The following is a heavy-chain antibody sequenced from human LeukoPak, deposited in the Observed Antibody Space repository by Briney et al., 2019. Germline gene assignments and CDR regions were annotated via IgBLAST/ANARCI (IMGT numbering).Heavy chain of an antibody. D-gene: IGHD3-3*01. CDR1: AYSISSGFY. CDR2: IFHSGST. Sequence: PSETLSLTCSVSAYSISSGFYWGWIRQPPRKGLEWIGSIFHSGSTNYNPSLKSRVTISVDTSKNQFSLKLSSVTAADTAVYYCARLWSGDWGQGTLVTVSS. CDR3: ARLWSGD. J-gene: IGHJ4*02. V-gene: IGHV4-38-2*02.